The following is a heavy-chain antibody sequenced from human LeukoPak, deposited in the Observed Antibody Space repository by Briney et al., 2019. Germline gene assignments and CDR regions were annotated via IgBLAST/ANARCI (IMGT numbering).Heavy chain of an antibody. CDR2: INHSGST. J-gene: IGHJ4*02. CDR3: ARGSDYYGSGSYYRL. D-gene: IGHD3-10*01. V-gene: IGHV4-34*01. CDR1: GGSFSGYY. Sequence: SETLSLTCAVYGGSFSGYYWSWIRQPPGKGLEWIGEINHSGSTNYNPYLKSRVTISVDTSKNQFSLKLSSVTAGDTAVYYCARGSDYYGSGSYYRLWGQGTLVTVSS.